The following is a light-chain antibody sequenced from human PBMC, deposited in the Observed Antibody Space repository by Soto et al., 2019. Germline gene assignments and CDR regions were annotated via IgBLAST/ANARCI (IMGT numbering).Light chain of an antibody. CDR1: QSVGNN. CDR2: GAS. V-gene: IGKV3-15*01. CDR3: QQHNNWPKWT. Sequence: ETLMTQAPATMSVSPGESPTLACRASQSVGNNLAWYQQRPGQAPRLLIYGASIRATGIPARSSGSGSGTEFTLTISSLQSEDFAVYYCQQHNNWPKWTFGHGTKVDI. J-gene: IGKJ1*01.